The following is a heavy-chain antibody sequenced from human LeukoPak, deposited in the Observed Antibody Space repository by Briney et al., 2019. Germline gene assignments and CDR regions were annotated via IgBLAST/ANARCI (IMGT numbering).Heavy chain of an antibody. J-gene: IGHJ3*02. D-gene: IGHD2-15*01. CDR2: IYSGGST. CDR3: ARAYVLTDAFDI. Sequence: GGSLRLSCAASGFTVSSNYMSWVRQAPGKGLEWVSVIYSGGSTYYADSVKGRFTISRDNSKNTVDLQMNSLRAEDTAVYYCARAYVLTDAFDIWGQGTMVTVSS. V-gene: IGHV3-66*01. CDR1: GFTVSSNY.